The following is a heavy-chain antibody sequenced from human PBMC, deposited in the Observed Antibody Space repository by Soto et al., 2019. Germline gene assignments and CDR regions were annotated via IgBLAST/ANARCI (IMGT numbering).Heavy chain of an antibody. CDR1: GGTFSSYA. V-gene: IGHV1-69*13. Sequence: ASVKVSCKASGGTFSSYAISWVRQAPGQGLEWMGGIIPIFGTANYAQKFQGRVTITADESTSTAYMELSSLRSEDTAVYYCAGSYYLYFCGNDPENGPFDYWGQGTLVTVSS. J-gene: IGHJ4*02. D-gene: IGHD3-3*02. CDR2: IIPIFGTA. CDR3: AGSYYLYFCGNDPENGPFDY.